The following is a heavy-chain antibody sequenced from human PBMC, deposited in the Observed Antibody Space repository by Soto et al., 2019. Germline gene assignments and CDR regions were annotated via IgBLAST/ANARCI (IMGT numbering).Heavy chain of an antibody. V-gene: IGHV3-23*01. CDR2: ISDSGGIT. Sequence: EVQLLESGVGLVQPGGSLSLSCAASGFTFSNYAMSCVRQAPGRGREWVSAISDSGGITYYADSVMGRFTISRDNSKNTLSREMNSLRAEDTAEDYCAKDSLRLSYPGGAFDVWGLGTMVTVSS. CDR3: AKDSLRLSYPGGAFDV. CDR1: GFTFSNYA. J-gene: IGHJ3*01. D-gene: IGHD2-15*01.